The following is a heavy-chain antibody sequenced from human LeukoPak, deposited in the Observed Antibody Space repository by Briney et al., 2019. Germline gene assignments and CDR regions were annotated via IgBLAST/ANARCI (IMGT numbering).Heavy chain of an antibody. CDR3: ARVGITMVRGKPKPFDY. CDR2: ISSSSSTI. Sequence: GGSLRLSCAASGFTFSSYSMNWVRQAPGRGLEWVSYISSSSSTIYYADSVTGRFTISRDNAKNSLYLQMNSLRAEDTAVYYCARVGITMVRGKPKPFDYWGQGTLVTVSS. V-gene: IGHV3-48*04. CDR1: GFTFSSYS. D-gene: IGHD3-10*01. J-gene: IGHJ4*02.